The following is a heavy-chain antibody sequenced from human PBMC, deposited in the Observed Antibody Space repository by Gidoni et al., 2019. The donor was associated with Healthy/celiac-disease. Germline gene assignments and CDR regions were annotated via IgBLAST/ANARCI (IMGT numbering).Heavy chain of an antibody. D-gene: IGHD1-26*01. V-gene: IGHV3-23*01. Sequence: EVQLLESGGGLVQPGGSLRLSCAASGFDFRSYAMSWVRQAPGQGLEWVSAISGSGGSTYYADSVKGRFTISRDNSKNTLYLQMNSLRAEDTAVYYCAKGGGSYRSGGAFDIWGQGTMVTVSS. CDR1: GFDFRSYA. J-gene: IGHJ3*02. CDR2: ISGSGGST. CDR3: AKGGGSYRSGGAFDI.